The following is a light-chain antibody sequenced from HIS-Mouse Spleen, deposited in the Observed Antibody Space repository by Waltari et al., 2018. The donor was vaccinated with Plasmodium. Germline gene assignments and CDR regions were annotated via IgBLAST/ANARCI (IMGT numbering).Light chain of an antibody. CDR3: YSTDSSGNHRV. J-gene: IGLJ3*02. CDR2: EDS. Sequence: SYELTQPPSVSVSPGQTARITCSGDALPKKSAYWDQPKSGQAPVLVIYEDSKRPPGIPERFSGSSSGKMATLTISGAQVEDEADYYCYSTDSSGNHRVFGGGTKLTVL. CDR1: ALPKKS. V-gene: IGLV3-10*01.